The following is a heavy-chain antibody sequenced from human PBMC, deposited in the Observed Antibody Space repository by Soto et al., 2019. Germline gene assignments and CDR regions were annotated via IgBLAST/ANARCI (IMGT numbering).Heavy chain of an antibody. V-gene: IGHV4-39*01. J-gene: IGHJ4*02. CDR2: IYYSGST. CDR1: GGSISTSSYY. Sequence: QLQLQESGPGLVKPSETLSLTCTVSGGSISTSSYYWGWIRQPPGKGLEWIGSIYYSGSTYYHPSLXRRVTISVDPSKNQFSLKLSSVTAADTAVYYCARDYDSSGDYWGQGTLVTVSS. D-gene: IGHD3-22*01. CDR3: ARDYDSSGDY.